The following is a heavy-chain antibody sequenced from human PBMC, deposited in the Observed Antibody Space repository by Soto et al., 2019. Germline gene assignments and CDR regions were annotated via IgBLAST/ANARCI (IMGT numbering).Heavy chain of an antibody. CDR1: GFTFSNAW. D-gene: IGHD3-9*01. Sequence: GGSLRLSCAASGFTFSNAWMNWVRQAPGKGLEWVGRIKSKTDGGTTDYAAPVKGRFTISRDDSKNTLYLQMNSLKTEDTAVYYCTTSHYDILTGYYTTNYYYGMDVWGQGTTVTVSS. V-gene: IGHV3-15*07. CDR3: TTSHYDILTGYYTTNYYYGMDV. CDR2: IKSKTDGGTT. J-gene: IGHJ6*02.